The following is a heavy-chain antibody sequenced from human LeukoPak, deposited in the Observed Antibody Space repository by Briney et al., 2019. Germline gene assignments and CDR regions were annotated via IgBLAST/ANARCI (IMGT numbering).Heavy chain of an antibody. Sequence: GGSLRLSCAASGFTFSSYSMNWVGQAPGKGLEWVSYISSSSSTIYYADSVKGRFTISRDNAKNSLYLQMNSLRAEDTAVYYCARESLDPYYHYYYMDVWGKGTTVTVSS. J-gene: IGHJ6*03. CDR3: ARESLDPYYHYYYMDV. CDR1: GFTFSSYS. V-gene: IGHV3-48*01. CDR2: ISSSSSTI. D-gene: IGHD3-3*01.